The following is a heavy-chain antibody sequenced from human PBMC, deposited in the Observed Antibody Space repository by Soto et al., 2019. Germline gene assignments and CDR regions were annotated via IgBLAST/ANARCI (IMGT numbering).Heavy chain of an antibody. CDR3: AGQTFTIAAASYGRSNWFDP. D-gene: IGHD6-25*01. Sequence: PLETLSLTCSASGGSITSSSHFWGWVRQPPGKGLEWIGTIYFTGNTYYTPSFKSRLTMSIDTSKNEFSLRLNSVTAADTAVYYCAGQTFTIAAASYGRSNWFDPWGPGTLVTVSS. J-gene: IGHJ5*02. V-gene: IGHV4-39*01. CDR2: IYFTGNT. CDR1: GGSITSSSHF.